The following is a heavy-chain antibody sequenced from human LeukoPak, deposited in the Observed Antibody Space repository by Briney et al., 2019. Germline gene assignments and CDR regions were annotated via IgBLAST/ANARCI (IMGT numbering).Heavy chain of an antibody. V-gene: IGHV3-23*01. Sequence: GGTLRLSCAASGFTFSSYGMSWVRQAPGKGLEWASAISGSGGSTYYADSVKGRFTISRDNSKNTLYLQMNSLRAEDTAVYYCVRDLHWGGFDVWGQGTMVTVSS. CDR1: GFTFSSYG. CDR2: ISGSGGST. D-gene: IGHD7-27*01. J-gene: IGHJ3*01. CDR3: VRDLHWGGFDV.